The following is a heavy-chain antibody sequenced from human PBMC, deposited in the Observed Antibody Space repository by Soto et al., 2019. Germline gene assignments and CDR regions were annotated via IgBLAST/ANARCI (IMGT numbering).Heavy chain of an antibody. D-gene: IGHD2-15*01. Sequence: QVQLVQSGAQVKKPGASVKVSCVASGYTFTTYDINWVRQAPGQGLEWMGWMNTNTDDTGYAQKFQGRVSMTRNTYIDTAYMELTSLRSDDTAVYFCVRGQLGGYFDYWGQGTLVSVSS. CDR2: MNTNTDDT. V-gene: IGHV1-8*01. CDR1: GYTFTTYD. J-gene: IGHJ4*02. CDR3: VRGQLGGYFDY.